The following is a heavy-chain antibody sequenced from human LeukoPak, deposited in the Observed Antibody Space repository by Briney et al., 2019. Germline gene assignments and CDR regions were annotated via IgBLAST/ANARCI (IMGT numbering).Heavy chain of an antibody. D-gene: IGHD3-10*01. CDR1: GLTFSRYW. Sequence: GGSLRLSCAASGLTFSRYWMSWVRQAPGKGLEWVGRIKSKTDGGTTDYAAPVKGRFTISRDDSKNTLYLQMNSLKTEDTAVYYCTTELLWFGELLYLSYWGQGTLVTVSS. J-gene: IGHJ4*02. CDR2: IKSKTDGGTT. CDR3: TTELLWFGELLYLSY. V-gene: IGHV3-15*01.